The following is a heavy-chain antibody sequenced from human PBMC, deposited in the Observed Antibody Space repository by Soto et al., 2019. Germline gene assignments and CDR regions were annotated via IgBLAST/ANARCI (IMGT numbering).Heavy chain of an antibody. Sequence: EVQLVESGGGLVKPGGSLRLACAASGFTFNTYSMNWVRQAPGKGLEWVSCISSTSTYIYYADSVKGRFTISRDNAKNLXXLQMNSLRAEDTAVYYCARDFGDSRGSYYYDGMDVWGQGTTVTVSS. CDR1: GFTFNTYS. V-gene: IGHV3-21*02. J-gene: IGHJ6*02. D-gene: IGHD2-21*02. CDR3: ARDFGDSRGSYYYDGMDV. CDR2: ISSTSTYI.